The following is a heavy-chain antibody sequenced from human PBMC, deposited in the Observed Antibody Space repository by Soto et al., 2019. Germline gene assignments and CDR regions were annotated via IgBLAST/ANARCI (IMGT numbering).Heavy chain of an antibody. CDR1: GGSISSGGYS. CDR2: IYHNGGT. V-gene: IGHV4-30-2*03. J-gene: IGHJ4*02. D-gene: IGHD5-18*01. Sequence: SETLSLTCAVSGGSISSGGYSWSWIRQPPGKGLEWIGYIYHNGGTYNNPSLKSRVTISVDTSKNQFSLKVYSVTAADTAVYYCARRGETAEFDYWGQGTLVTVSS. CDR3: ARRGETAEFDY.